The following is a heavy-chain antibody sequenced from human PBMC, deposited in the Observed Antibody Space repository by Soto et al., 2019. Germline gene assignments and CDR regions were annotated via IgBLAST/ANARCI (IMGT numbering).Heavy chain of an antibody. J-gene: IGHJ5*02. V-gene: IGHV4-59*01. CDR3: ARDGWDWFDP. Sequence: SETLSLTCTVSGGSISSYYWSGIRQPPGKGLEWIGYIYYSGSTNYNPSLKSRVTISVDTSKNQFSLKLSSVTAADTAVYYCARDGWDWFDPWGQGTLVTVSS. D-gene: IGHD1-26*01. CDR1: GGSISSYY. CDR2: IYYSGST.